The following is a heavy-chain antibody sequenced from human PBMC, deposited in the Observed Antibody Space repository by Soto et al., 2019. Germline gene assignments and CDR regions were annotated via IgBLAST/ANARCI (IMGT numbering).Heavy chain of an antibody. V-gene: IGHV5-51*01. CDR2: IYPGDSDT. CDR3: AASIFYYGMDV. J-gene: IGHJ6*02. Sequence: GESLKISCKGSGYTFTNYWIGWVRQMPGKGPEWMGIIYPGDSDTKYNPSFQGQVTISADRSITTTYLQWSSLKASDTAIYYCAASIFYYGMDVWGQGTTVTVSS. CDR1: GYTFTNYW.